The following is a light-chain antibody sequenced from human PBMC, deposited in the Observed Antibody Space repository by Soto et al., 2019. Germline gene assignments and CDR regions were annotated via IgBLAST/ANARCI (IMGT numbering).Light chain of an antibody. CDR3: AAWDDSLSGVI. J-gene: IGLJ2*01. CDR2: MTN. V-gene: IGLV1-47*01. CDR1: SPNIGRND. Sequence: QSVLTQPPSVSGAPGQRVSISCSGSSPNIGRNDVFWYQHVPGTAPKLLIYMTNQRPSGVPDRFSGFKSGTSASLAISGPRSEDESEYYCAAWDDSLSGVIFGGGTKVTVL.